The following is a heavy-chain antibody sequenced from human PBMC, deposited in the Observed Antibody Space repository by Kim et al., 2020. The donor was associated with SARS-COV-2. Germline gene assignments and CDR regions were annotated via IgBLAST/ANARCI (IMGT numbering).Heavy chain of an antibody. CDR3: ARGGRVVVVRGVPAFDI. CDR2: INHSGST. Sequence: SETLSLTCAVYGGSFSGYYWSWIRQPPGKGLEWIGEINHSGSTNYNPSLKSRVTISVDTSKNQFSLKLSSVTAADTAVYYCARGGRVVVVRGVPAFDIWGQGTMVTVSS. CDR1: GGSFSGYY. J-gene: IGHJ3*02. D-gene: IGHD2-15*01. V-gene: IGHV4-34*01.